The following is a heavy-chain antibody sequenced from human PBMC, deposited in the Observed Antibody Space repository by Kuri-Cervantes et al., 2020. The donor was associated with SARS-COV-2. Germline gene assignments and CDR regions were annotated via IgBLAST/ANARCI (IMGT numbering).Heavy chain of an antibody. J-gene: IGHJ4*02. Sequence: GSLRLSCTVSGGSISSYYWSWIRQPPGKGLEWIGSIYYSGSTYYNPSLKSRVTISVDTSKNQFSLKLSSVTAADTAVYYCARCRHYYDSSGDDYFDYWGQGTLVTVSS. CDR3: ARCRHYYDSSGDDYFDY. CDR2: IYYSGST. CDR1: GGSISSYY. V-gene: IGHV4-39*01. D-gene: IGHD3-22*01.